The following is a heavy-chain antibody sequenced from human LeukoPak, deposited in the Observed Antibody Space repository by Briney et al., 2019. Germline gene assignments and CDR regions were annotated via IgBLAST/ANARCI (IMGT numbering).Heavy chain of an antibody. J-gene: IGHJ3*02. D-gene: IGHD3-3*01. V-gene: IGHV4-34*01. Sequence: PSQTLSLTCAVYGRSYSVYYWSWIRHPPRKGLEWIGEINHSGSTNYNPSLKGQVTISVDTSKNQFSLKLSSVTAADTAVYYCARGNLRFLELAFNIWGQGTMVTVSS. CDR1: GRSYSVYY. CDR3: ARGNLRFLELAFNI. CDR2: INHSGST.